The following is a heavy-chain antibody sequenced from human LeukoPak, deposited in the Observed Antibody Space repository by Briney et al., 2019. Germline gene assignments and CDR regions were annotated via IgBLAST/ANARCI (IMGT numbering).Heavy chain of an antibody. V-gene: IGHV1-69*13. CDR1: GGTFSSYA. J-gene: IGHJ6*02. D-gene: IGHD3-3*01. Sequence: SVKVSCKASGGTFSSYAISWVRQAPGQGLEWMGGIIPIFGTANYAQKFQGRVTITADESTSTAYMELSSLRSEDTAVYYCARGKGYYDFWSGHYGEYGMDVWGQGTTVTVSS. CDR3: ARGKGYYDFWSGHYGEYGMDV. CDR2: IIPIFGTA.